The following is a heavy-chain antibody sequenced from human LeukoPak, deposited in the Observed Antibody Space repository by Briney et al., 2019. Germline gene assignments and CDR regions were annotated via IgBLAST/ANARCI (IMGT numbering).Heavy chain of an antibody. Sequence: SETLSLTCTVPGGSISSSSYYWGWIRQPPGKGLEWIGSIYYSGSTYYNPSLKSRVTISVDTSKNQFSLKLSSVTAADTAVYYCARQSGKWEWFRHWGQGTLVTVSS. CDR1: GGSISSSSYY. J-gene: IGHJ4*02. CDR2: IYYSGST. V-gene: IGHV4-39*01. CDR3: ARQSGKWEWFRH. D-gene: IGHD3-3*01.